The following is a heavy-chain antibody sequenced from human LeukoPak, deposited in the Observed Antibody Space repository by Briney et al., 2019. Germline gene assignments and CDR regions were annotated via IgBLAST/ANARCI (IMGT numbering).Heavy chain of an antibody. CDR1: GYSISSGYY. D-gene: IGHD5-18*01. CDR2: IYHSGST. CDR3: ARTTEGGYTYGYFYYYHMDV. V-gene: IGHV4-38-2*02. J-gene: IGHJ6*03. Sequence: SETLSLTCTVSGYSISSGYYWGWIRQPPGKGLEWIGSIYHSGSTYYNPSLKSRVTISVDTSKNQFSLKLTSVTAADTAVYYCARTTEGGYTYGYFYYYHMDVWAKGQWSPFL.